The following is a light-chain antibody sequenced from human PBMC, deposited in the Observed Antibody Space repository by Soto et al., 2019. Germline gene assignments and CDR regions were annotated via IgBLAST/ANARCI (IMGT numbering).Light chain of an antibody. CDR3: SSYRTSNTRQIV. J-gene: IGLJ1*01. CDR2: DVS. CDR1: SSDVGGYNY. V-gene: IGLV2-14*03. Sequence: SALPQPASVSGSPGQSITISCTGTSSDVGGYNYVSWYQHHPGKAPKLMIYDVSNRPSGVSNRFSGPKSGNTASLSISGLQPEDEADYYCSSYRTSNTRQIVCGTGTKVTVL.